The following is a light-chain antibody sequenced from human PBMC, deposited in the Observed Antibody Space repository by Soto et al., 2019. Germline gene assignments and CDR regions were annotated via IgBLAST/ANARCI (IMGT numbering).Light chain of an antibody. V-gene: IGKV3-15*01. CDR3: QQYNNWPPYT. CDR1: QRVSSN. Sequence: EIVMTQSPATLSVSPGERATLSCRASQRVSSNLAWYQQKPGQAPRLLIYGASTRATGIPARFSGSGSETEFTLTISSLQSEDFAVYYCQQYNNWPPYTFGQGTELEIK. J-gene: IGKJ2*01. CDR2: GAS.